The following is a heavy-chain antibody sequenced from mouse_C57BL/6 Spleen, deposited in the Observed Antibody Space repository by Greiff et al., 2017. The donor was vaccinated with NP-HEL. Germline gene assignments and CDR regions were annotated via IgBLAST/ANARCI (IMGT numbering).Heavy chain of an antibody. V-gene: IGHV1-52*01. D-gene: IGHD1-1*01. CDR1: GYTFTSYW. Sequence: QVQLQQSGAELVRPGSSVKLSCKASGYTFTSYWMHWVKQRPIQGLEWIGNIDPSDSETHYNQKFKDKATLTVDKSSSTAYMQLSSLTSEDSAVYYCARGTTVVATTEYFDVWGTGTTVTVSS. CDR2: IDPSDSET. CDR3: ARGTTVVATTEYFDV. J-gene: IGHJ1*03.